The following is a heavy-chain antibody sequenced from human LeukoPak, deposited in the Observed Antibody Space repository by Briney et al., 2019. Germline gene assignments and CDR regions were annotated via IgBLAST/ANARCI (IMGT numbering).Heavy chain of an antibody. D-gene: IGHD3-16*01. CDR2: INHSGST. J-gene: IGHJ5*02. V-gene: IGHV4-34*01. CDR1: GFIFSNYW. CDR3: ARALEKYYDYVWGSYSSWFDP. Sequence: GSLRLSCAASGFIFSNYWMSWIRQPPGKGLEWIGEINHSGSTNYNPSLKSRVTISVDTSKNQFSLKLSSVTAADTAVYYCARALEKYYDYVWGSYSSWFDPWGQGTLVTVSS.